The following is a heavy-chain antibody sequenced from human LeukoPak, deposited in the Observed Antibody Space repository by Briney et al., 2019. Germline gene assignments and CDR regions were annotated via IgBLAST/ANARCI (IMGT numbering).Heavy chain of an antibody. D-gene: IGHD3-9*01. V-gene: IGHV3-23*01. CDR1: GFTFSSYA. Sequence: GGSLRLSCAASGFTFSSYAMSWVRQAPGKGLEWVSAISGSGGSTYYADSVKGRFTISRDNSKNTLYLQMNSLRAEDTAVYYCAKEGPLRYFDWLPNYYYMDVWGKGTTVTVSS. CDR3: AKEGPLRYFDWLPNYYYMDV. CDR2: ISGSGGST. J-gene: IGHJ6*03.